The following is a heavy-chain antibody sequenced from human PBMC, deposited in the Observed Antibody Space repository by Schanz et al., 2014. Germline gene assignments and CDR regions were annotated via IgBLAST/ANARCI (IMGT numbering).Heavy chain of an antibody. CDR1: GFSLNTYG. Sequence: GQLAESGGGVVQPGTSLILSCSVSGFSLNTYGIHWFRQPAGKGLEWVAVIWNNGVTKYYADSVKGRFTISRDNSENTLYLQMNSLSADDTAVFYCAKGMGYCSGGTCYDYYYYGLDVWGQGTTVTVSS. V-gene: IGHV3-33*06. CDR2: IWNNGVTK. D-gene: IGHD2-15*01. CDR3: AKGMGYCSGGTCYDYYYYGLDV. J-gene: IGHJ6*02.